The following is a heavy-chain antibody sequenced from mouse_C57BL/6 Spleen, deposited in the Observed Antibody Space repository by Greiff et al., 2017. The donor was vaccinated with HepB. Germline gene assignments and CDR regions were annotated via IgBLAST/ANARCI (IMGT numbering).Heavy chain of an antibody. CDR3: ARGYSNYFDY. D-gene: IGHD2-5*01. CDR2: INPSTGGT. CDR1: GYSFTGYY. Sequence: VQLQQSGPELVKLGASVKISCKASGYSFTGYYMNWVKQSPEKSLEWIGEINPSTGGTTYNQKFKAKATLTVDKSSSTAYMQLKSLTSEDSAVYYCARGYSNYFDYWGQGTTLTVSS. V-gene: IGHV1-42*01. J-gene: IGHJ2*01.